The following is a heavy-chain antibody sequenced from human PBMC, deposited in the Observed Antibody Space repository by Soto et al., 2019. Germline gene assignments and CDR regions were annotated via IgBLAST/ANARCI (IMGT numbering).Heavy chain of an antibody. Sequence: GGSLRLSCVASSSFMGWIRQAPGKGLEWVANINQDGGVAYYVDSVEGRFTISRDNTKDSLYLQMNNLRGEDTAIYYCARYYRGSGRYFFDYWGHGTPVTVSS. CDR3: ARYYRGSGRYFFDY. J-gene: IGHJ4*01. V-gene: IGHV3-7*03. CDR2: INQDGGVA. D-gene: IGHD6-19*01. CDR1: SSF.